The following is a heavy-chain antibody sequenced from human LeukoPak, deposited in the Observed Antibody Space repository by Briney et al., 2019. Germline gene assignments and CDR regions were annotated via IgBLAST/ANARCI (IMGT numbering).Heavy chain of an antibody. J-gene: IGHJ4*02. Sequence: QPGGSLRLSCAASGFTLSSYAMSWVRQAPGKGLEWVSVISGSGGSTYYADSVRGKFTISRDNSKNTLYLQMNSLRAEDTAVYYCASILRSSSGYYFDYWGQGTLVTVSS. V-gene: IGHV3-23*01. CDR2: ISGSGGST. CDR3: ASILRSSSGYYFDY. CDR1: GFTLSSYA. D-gene: IGHD3-10*01.